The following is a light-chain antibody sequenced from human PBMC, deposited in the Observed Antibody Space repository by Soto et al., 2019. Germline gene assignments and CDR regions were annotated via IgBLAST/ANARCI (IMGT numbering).Light chain of an antibody. J-gene: IGKJ4*01. Sequence: EIVLTQSPGTLSLSPGERVTLSCRASQSVSTIYLAWYQQKHGQAPRLLIYGASNRATGIPERFSGSGCGTDFKPTIRRPQPDDVAVYYYQHYGSSFPLTFGRGTKVEIK. CDR3: QHYGSSFPLT. CDR1: QSVSTIY. CDR2: GAS. V-gene: IGKV3-20*01.